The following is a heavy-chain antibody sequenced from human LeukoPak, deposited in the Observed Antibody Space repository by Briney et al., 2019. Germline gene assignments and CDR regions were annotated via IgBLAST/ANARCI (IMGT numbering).Heavy chain of an antibody. CDR2: ISGSGGST. J-gene: IGHJ5*02. V-gene: IGHV3-23*01. CDR3: AKGPYYDFWSGEDS. CDR1: GFTFSSYA. D-gene: IGHD3-3*01. Sequence: GGSLRLSCAASGFTFSSYAMSWVRQAPGKGLEWVSAISGSGGSTYYADSVKGWFTISRDNSKNTLYLQMSSLRVDDTAVYYCAKGPYYDFWSGEDSWGQGTLVTVSS.